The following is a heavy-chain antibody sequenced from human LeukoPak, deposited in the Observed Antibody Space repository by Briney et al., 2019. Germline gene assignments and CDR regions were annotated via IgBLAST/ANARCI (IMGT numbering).Heavy chain of an antibody. D-gene: IGHD6-13*01. V-gene: IGHV4-59*01. J-gene: IGHJ3*02. Sequence: PSETLSLTCTVSGGSISSYYWSWIRQPPGKGLEWIGYIYYSGSTNYNPSLKSRVTISVDTSKNQFSLKLSSVTAADTAVYYCARDEGIAAAGRGAFDIWGQGTMVTVSS. CDR3: ARDEGIAAAGRGAFDI. CDR1: GGSISSYY. CDR2: IYYSGST.